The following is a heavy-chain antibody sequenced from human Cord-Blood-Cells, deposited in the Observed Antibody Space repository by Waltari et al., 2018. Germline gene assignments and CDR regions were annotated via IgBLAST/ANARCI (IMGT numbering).Heavy chain of an antibody. CDR3: ARAIYYDSSGYYYYFDY. Sequence: QVQLQESGPGLVTPSGTLSLTCAVSGGSISSSTWWSWVRQPPGKGLEWIGEIYHSGSTNYNPSLKSRVTISVDKSKNQFSLKLSSVTAADTAVYYCARAIYYDSSGYYYYFDYWGQGTLVTVSS. CDR1: GGSISSSTW. V-gene: IGHV4-4*02. D-gene: IGHD3-22*01. J-gene: IGHJ4*02. CDR2: IYHSGST.